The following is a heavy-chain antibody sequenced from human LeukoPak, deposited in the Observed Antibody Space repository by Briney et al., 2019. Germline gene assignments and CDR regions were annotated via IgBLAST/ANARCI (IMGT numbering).Heavy chain of an antibody. J-gene: IGHJ3*01. D-gene: IGHD2-15*01. V-gene: IGHV3-48*03. Sequence: GGSLRLSCAASGFTFSYYEMSWVRQAPGKGLEWVSYISSSVTTINYADSVKGRFTISRDNAKYSLYLQMNSLRAEDTAVYYCARGGYCSGGICYSYNAFDVWGQGTMVTVSS. CDR1: GFTFSYYE. CDR3: ARGGYCSGGICYSYNAFDV. CDR2: ISSSVTTI.